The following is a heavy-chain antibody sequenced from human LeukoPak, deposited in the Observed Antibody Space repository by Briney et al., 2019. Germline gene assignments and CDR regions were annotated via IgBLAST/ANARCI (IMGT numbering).Heavy chain of an antibody. V-gene: IGHV4-34*01. CDR2: INHSGST. J-gene: IGHJ4*02. D-gene: IGHD3-10*01. CDR1: GGSFSGYY. Sequence: SETLSLTCAVYGGSFSGYYWSWIRQPPGKGLEWIGEINHSGSTNYNPSLKSRVTISVDTSKNQFSLKLSSVTAADTAVYYCARGRGKYYYGSGSYYRGPIFDYWGQGTLVTVSS. CDR3: ARGRGKYYYGSGSYYRGPIFDY.